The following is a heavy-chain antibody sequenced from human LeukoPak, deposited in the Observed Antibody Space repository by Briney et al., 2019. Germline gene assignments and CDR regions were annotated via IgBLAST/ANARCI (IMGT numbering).Heavy chain of an antibody. CDR2: TSYDGSNK. D-gene: IGHD3-10*01. CDR1: GFTFSRYG. Sequence: PGGSLRLSCAASGFTFSRYGMHWVRQAPGKGLEWVAATSYDGSNKYYADSVKGRFTISRDNSRNTLYLQMNSLRAEDTAVYYCAKGGGSGSYLGGGDYFDYWGQGTLVTASS. V-gene: IGHV3-30*18. CDR3: AKGGGSGSYLGGGDYFDY. J-gene: IGHJ4*02.